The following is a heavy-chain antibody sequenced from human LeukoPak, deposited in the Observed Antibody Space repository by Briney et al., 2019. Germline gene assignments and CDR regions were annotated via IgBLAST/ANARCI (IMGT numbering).Heavy chain of an antibody. CDR2: ISYGNT. J-gene: IGHJ5*02. Sequence: SETLSLTRTVSGGSISTYYWNWIRQTPGKGLEWIGHISYGNTDYNPSLKSRVTISVDTSKNQFSLKLTSVTAAGTAVYYCARDKAHSYGRYFDPWGQGALVTVSS. CDR1: GGSISTYY. CDR3: ARDKAHSYGRYFDP. V-gene: IGHV4-59*01. D-gene: IGHD5-18*01.